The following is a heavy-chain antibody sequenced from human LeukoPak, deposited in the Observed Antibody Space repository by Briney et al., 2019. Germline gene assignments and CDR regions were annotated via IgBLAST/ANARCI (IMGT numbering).Heavy chain of an antibody. CDR3: ARGISETTVIPIDY. CDR1: GYTFTSYG. D-gene: IGHD4-11*01. Sequence: ASVKVSCKASGYTFTSYGISWVRQAPGQGLEWMGWISAYNGNTNYAQNLQGRVTLTTDISTSTAYMELRSLRSDDTAVYYCARGISETTVIPIDYWGPGTLVTVSS. CDR2: ISAYNGNT. J-gene: IGHJ4*02. V-gene: IGHV1-18*01.